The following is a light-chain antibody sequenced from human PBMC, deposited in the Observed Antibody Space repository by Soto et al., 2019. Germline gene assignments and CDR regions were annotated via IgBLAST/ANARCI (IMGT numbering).Light chain of an antibody. V-gene: IGLV2-23*01. J-gene: IGLJ3*02. CDR2: EAT. Sequence: QSVLTQPASVSGSPGQSITISCTGSSSDVGTYDLVSWYQRHPGAAPKLMIYEATRRPSGISNRFSGSKSGNTASLTISGLQAEDEADYYCCSFAGSNSWVFGGGTKLTVL. CDR1: SSDVGTYDL. CDR3: CSFAGSNSWV.